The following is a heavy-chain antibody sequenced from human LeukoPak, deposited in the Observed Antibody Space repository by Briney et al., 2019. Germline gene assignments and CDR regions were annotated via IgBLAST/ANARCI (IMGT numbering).Heavy chain of an antibody. CDR2: IRYDGNTK. J-gene: IGHJ4*02. D-gene: IGHD2-21*02. CDR1: GFIFGRYG. V-gene: IGHV3-33*01. Sequence: GGSLRLSCAASGFIFGRYGMHWVRQAPGKGLEWVAFIRYDGNTKYYIDSVKGRFTISRDNAKNSLYLQMNSLSAEDTALYYCARIDGRGDSSFDYWGQGALVIVSS. CDR3: ARIDGRGDSSFDY.